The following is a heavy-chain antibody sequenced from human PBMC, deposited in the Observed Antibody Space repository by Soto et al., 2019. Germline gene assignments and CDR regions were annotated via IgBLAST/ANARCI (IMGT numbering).Heavy chain of an antibody. V-gene: IGHV1-2*02. D-gene: IGHD3-22*01. CDR1: GYTFTGYY. CDR3: ARVVGYFDSSGYYKGYFDY. CDR2: INPNSGGT. J-gene: IGHJ4*02. Sequence: GASVKVSCKASGYTFTGYYIHWVRQAPGQGLEWMGWINPNSGGTKYAQNFQGGVTMTRDTSITTAYMELSRLRSDDTAVYYCARVVGYFDSSGYYKGYFDYWAQGTLVTVSS.